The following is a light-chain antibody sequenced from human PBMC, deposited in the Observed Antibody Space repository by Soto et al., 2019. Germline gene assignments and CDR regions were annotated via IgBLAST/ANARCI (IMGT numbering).Light chain of an antibody. CDR1: QSVSSN. J-gene: IGKJ1*01. Sequence: EIVRTQSPATLSVSPGERATLSCRASQSVSSNLAWYQQKPGQAPRLLLYGASTRATGIPARFSGSGSGTEFTLTISSLQSEDFAIYFCQQYNNWPPDRTFVQGTKVEIK. CDR2: GAS. V-gene: IGKV3-15*01. CDR3: QQYNNWPPDRT.